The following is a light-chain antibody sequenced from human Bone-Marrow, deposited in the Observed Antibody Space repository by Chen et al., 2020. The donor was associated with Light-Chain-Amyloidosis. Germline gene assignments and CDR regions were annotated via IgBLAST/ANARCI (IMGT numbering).Light chain of an antibody. CDR1: SSDVGGYNY. J-gene: IGLJ2*01. V-gene: IGLV2-14*01. Sequence: QSSLPQPASVSGSPGPSITLSCTGTSSDVGGYNYVSWYQQHPGKAPKLMIYDVSNRPSGVSNRFSGSKSGNTASLTISGLQAEDEADYYCSSYTSSSTSVVFGGGTKLTVL. CDR3: SSYTSSSTSVV. CDR2: DVS.